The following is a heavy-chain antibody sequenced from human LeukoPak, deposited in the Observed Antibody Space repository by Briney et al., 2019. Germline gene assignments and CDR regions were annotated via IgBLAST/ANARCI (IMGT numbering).Heavy chain of an antibody. CDR2: ISSTGTYT. V-gene: IGHV3-64D*09. CDR1: GLTFSSYA. CDR3: SGHSSGWYAD. Sequence: PGGSPRLSCSASGLTFSSYAMHWVRQAPGKGLEYVSAISSTGTYTYYADPVRGRFTISRDNSKNTLYLQMSSLRADDTAVYYCSGHSSGWYADWGQGTLVTVSS. J-gene: IGHJ4*02. D-gene: IGHD6-19*01.